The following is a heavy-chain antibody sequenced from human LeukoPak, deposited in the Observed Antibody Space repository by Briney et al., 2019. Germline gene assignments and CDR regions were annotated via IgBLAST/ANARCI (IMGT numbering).Heavy chain of an antibody. D-gene: IGHD3-9*01. J-gene: IGHJ4*02. CDR1: GYTFTGYY. V-gene: IGHV1-2*02. Sequence: ASVKVSCKASGYTFTGYYMHWVRQAPGQGLEWMGWINPNSGGTNHAQKFQGRVTMTRDTSISTAYMELSRLRSDDTAVYYCARDQDDILTGYPLTPIRDDYWGQGTLVTVSS. CDR2: INPNSGGT. CDR3: ARDQDDILTGYPLTPIRDDY.